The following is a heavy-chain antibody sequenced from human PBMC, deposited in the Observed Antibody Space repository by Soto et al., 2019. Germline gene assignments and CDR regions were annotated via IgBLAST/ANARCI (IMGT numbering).Heavy chain of an antibody. Sequence: QVQLQESGPGLVKPSDTLSLICSVSGYSISTSYWWGWIRQPPGKGLEWIGYIYYSGSTHYNQSLKSRVTMSVDTSKNQFSLKVTSVTAVDTAVYYCARKSSSQSWFDPWGQGILVTVSS. V-gene: IGHV4-28*01. CDR1: GYSISTSYW. CDR2: IYYSGST. J-gene: IGHJ5*02. CDR3: ARKSSSQSWFDP.